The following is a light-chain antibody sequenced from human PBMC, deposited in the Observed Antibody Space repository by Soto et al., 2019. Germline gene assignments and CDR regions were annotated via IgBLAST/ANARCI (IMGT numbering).Light chain of an antibody. CDR3: QQYADSSWT. V-gene: IGKV3-20*01. CDR1: QTVPSIY. Sequence: EIVFTHSPGTLSFSLVKRAPLSCRTSQTVPSIYFAWYQQKPGQAPRLLIYGASSRATGIPNRFSGSGSGTDFTLTISRLEPEDFAVYYCQQYADSSWTFGQGTKVDIK. J-gene: IGKJ1*01. CDR2: GAS.